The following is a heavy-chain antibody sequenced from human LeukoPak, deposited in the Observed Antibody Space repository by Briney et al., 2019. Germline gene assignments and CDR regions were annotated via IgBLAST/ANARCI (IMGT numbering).Heavy chain of an antibody. D-gene: IGHD4-17*01. J-gene: IGHJ4*02. Sequence: PSETLSLTCAVSGVSFDDYYWSWVRQPPGKGLEWIGEINHSGYTNDSPSLKSRVTMPIETSRKQFSLNRRSVTVADTAVYYCTRMTTGHDYWGQGTPVTVSS. V-gene: IGHV4-34*01. CDR1: GVSFDDYY. CDR3: TRMTTGHDY. CDR2: INHSGYT.